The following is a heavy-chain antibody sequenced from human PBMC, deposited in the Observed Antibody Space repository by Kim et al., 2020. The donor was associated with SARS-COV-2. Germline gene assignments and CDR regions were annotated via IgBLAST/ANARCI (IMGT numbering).Heavy chain of an antibody. Sequence: ASVKVSCKASGYTFTGYYMHWVRQAPGQGLEWMGWINPNSGGTNYAQKFQGRVTMTRDTSISTAYMELSRLRSDDTAVYYCARDWGYSICLFYMDVWGKGTTVTVSS. CDR1: GYTFTGYY. CDR2: INPNSGGT. CDR3: ARDWGYSICLFYMDV. J-gene: IGHJ6*03. D-gene: IGHD4-4*01. V-gene: IGHV1-2*02.